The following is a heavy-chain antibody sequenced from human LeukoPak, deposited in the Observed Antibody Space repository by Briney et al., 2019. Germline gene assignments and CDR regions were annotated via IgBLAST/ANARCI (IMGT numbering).Heavy chain of an antibody. CDR2: INWNGGRT. CDR1: GFTFNDYG. V-gene: IGHV3-20*04. J-gene: IGHJ4*02. CDR3: ARNFGGGDSSGPYY. Sequence: GVLRLSCAASGFTFNDYGMSWVRQAPGKGLEWVSAINWNGGRTGYADSMKGRFIISRDNAKNSLYLQVNSLRAEDTALYYCARNFGGGDSSGPYYWGQGTLVTVSS. D-gene: IGHD3-22*01.